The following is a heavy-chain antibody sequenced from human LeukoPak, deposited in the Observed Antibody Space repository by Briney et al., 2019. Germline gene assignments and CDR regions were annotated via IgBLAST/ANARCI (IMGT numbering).Heavy chain of an antibody. CDR1: GFPFSSYG. D-gene: IGHD3-9*01. J-gene: IGHJ4*02. V-gene: IGHV3-23*01. CDR2: IGGGGGTT. Sequence: GGSLRLSCAASGFPFSSYGMSWVRQAPGKGLEWVSVIGGGGGTTYYADSVKGRFTISRDNSKNTLYLQMNSLRAEDTAVYYWAKRAYDISTGRRYYFDYWGQGTLVTVSS. CDR3: AKRAYDISTGRRYYFDY.